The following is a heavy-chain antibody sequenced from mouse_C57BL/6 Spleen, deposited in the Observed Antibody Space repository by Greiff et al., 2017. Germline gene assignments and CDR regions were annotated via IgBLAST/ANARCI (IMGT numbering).Heavy chain of an antibody. Sequence: EVKLMESGGGLVKPGGSLKLSCAASGFTFSSYTMSWVRQTPEKRLAWVATISGGGGNPYYPDSVKGRFTISRDNAKNTLYLQMSSLRSENTALYYCARGALYYGNPYYAMDYWGQGTSVTVSS. CDR3: ARGALYYGNPYYAMDY. J-gene: IGHJ4*01. D-gene: IGHD2-1*01. CDR1: GFTFSSYT. V-gene: IGHV5-9*01. CDR2: ISGGGGNP.